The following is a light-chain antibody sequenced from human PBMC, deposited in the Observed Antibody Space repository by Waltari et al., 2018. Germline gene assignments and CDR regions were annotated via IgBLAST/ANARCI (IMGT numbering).Light chain of an antibody. V-gene: IGLV1-51*01. CDR3: GTWDSRLSAGEV. CDR2: DNN. Sequence: QSVLTQPPSVSAAAGQRVTISCSGSRSNIGNNYVAWYQQLPGAAPRLLIYDNNKRPSKISDRFSGSKSGPSATLGITGLRTGDEAVYYCGTWDSRLSAGEVFGGGTKLTVL. J-gene: IGLJ2*01. CDR1: RSNIGNNY.